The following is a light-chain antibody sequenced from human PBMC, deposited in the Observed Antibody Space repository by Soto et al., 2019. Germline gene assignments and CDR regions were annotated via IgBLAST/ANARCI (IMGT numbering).Light chain of an antibody. CDR2: AAS. CDR1: QSISTY. CDR3: QQSYSIPVT. V-gene: IGKV1-39*01. Sequence: DIPMTQSPSSLSASVGDRVTITCRPSQSISTYLNWYQQKPGKAPKLLIHAASSLESGVPSRFSGSGSGTDFTLTISSLQPEDSATYYCQQSYSIPVTFGQGTKVEIK. J-gene: IGKJ2*01.